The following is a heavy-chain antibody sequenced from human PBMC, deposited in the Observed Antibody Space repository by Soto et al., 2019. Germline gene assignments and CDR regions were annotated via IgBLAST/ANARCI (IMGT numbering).Heavy chain of an antibody. CDR3: AKSHGSGWNAFDV. Sequence: PGGSLRLSCEASGFRFDDHTMHWVRQGPGKGLEWVSLVSCNSGETYHVDSVEGRFSISRDNSKNSLYLQMNSLRAEDTALYYCAKSHGSGWNAFDVWGQGTMVTVSS. V-gene: IGHV3-43*01. CDR1: GFRFDDHT. D-gene: IGHD6-19*01. CDR2: VSCNSGET. J-gene: IGHJ3*01.